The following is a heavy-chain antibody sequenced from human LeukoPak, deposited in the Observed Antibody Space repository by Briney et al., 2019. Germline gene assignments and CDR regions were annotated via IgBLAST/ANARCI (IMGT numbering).Heavy chain of an antibody. Sequence: PGGSLRLSCAASGFTFSDYYMSWIRQAPGKGLEWVSYISSSGSTIYYADSVKGRFTISRDNAKNSLYLQMNSLRAEDTAVYYCAREPLVAAAGTDYFDYWGQGTLVTVSS. CDR3: AREPLVAAAGTDYFDY. CDR1: GFTFSDYY. J-gene: IGHJ4*02. CDR2: ISSSGSTI. D-gene: IGHD6-13*01. V-gene: IGHV3-11*01.